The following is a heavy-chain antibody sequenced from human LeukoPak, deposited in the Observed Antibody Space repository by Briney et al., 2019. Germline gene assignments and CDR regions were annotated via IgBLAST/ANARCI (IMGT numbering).Heavy chain of an antibody. CDR3: ARKLDHLLDP. J-gene: IGHJ5*02. D-gene: IGHD1-1*01. Sequence: RPSETLSLTCTVSGGSISNYYWSWMRQPAGKGLEWIGRMYTSGSTDYNPSLKSRVTISVDTSKNEFSLKLSSVTAADTAVYYCARKLDHLLDPWGQGTLVTVSS. CDR1: GGSISNYY. V-gene: IGHV4-4*07. CDR2: MYTSGST.